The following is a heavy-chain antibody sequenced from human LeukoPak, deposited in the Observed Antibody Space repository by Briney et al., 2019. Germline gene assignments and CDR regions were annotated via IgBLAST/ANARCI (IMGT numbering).Heavy chain of an antibody. CDR3: ARGKYYYDSTGYYPGGDY. CDR2: IKQDGSEK. D-gene: IGHD3-22*01. Sequence: GGSLRLSCAASGFTFSSYWMSWVRQAPGKGLEWVDNIKQDGSEKYYVDSMKGRFTISRDNAKNSLYLQMNSLRAEDTAVYYRARGKYYYDSTGYYPGGDYWGQGTLATVSS. J-gene: IGHJ4*02. V-gene: IGHV3-7*01. CDR1: GFTFSSYW.